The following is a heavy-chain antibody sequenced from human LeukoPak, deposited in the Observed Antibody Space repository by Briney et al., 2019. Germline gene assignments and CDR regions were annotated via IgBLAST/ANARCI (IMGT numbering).Heavy chain of an antibody. V-gene: IGHV4-59*11. Sequence: SETLSLTCTVSGGSISSHYWSWIRQPPGKGLEWIGYIYYSGSINYNPSLKSRVTISVDTSKNQFSLKLSSVTAADTAVYYCARAGPSGLVFDYWGQGTLVTVSS. CDR1: GGSISSHY. CDR2: IYYSGSI. CDR3: ARAGPSGLVFDY. D-gene: IGHD3-3*01. J-gene: IGHJ4*02.